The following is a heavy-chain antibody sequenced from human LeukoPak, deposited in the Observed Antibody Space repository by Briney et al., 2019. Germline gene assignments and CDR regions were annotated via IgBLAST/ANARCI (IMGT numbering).Heavy chain of an antibody. Sequence: ASVKVSCKASGYTFTGYYLHWVRRAPGQGLEWMGWVNPNSGGTNYAQKFQGRVTMTRDTSISTAYMELSRLRSDDTAVYYCARSDSLWFGEHFDYWGQGTLVTVSS. CDR1: GYTFTGYY. CDR2: VNPNSGGT. D-gene: IGHD3-10*01. CDR3: ARSDSLWFGEHFDY. J-gene: IGHJ4*02. V-gene: IGHV1-2*02.